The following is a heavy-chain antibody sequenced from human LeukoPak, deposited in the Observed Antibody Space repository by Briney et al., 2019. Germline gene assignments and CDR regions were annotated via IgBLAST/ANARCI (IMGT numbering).Heavy chain of an antibody. Sequence: SVKVSRKASGGTFSSYAISWVRQAPGQGLEWMGGIIPIFGTANYAQKFQGRVTITTDESTSTAYMELSSLRSEDTAVYYCARVKTGEYYYYYYMDVWGKGTAVTVSS. V-gene: IGHV1-69*05. CDR2: IIPIFGTA. CDR3: ARVKTGEYYYYYYMDV. J-gene: IGHJ6*03. CDR1: GGTFSSYA. D-gene: IGHD7-27*01.